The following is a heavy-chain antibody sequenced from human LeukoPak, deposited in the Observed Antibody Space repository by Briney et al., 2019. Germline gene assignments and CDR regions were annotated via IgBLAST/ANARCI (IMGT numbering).Heavy chain of an antibody. J-gene: IGHJ4*02. CDR1: GFTVSSNY. D-gene: IGHD3-10*01. V-gene: IGHV3-66*03. Sequence: PGGSLRLSCAASGFTVSSNYMTWVRQAPGKGLEWVSVIHKNAITYYADTVKGRFTISRDNSKNTLYVQMNSLRAEDTGVYYCAKDGVPSRWFGRNYFDYWGQGILVTVSS. CDR3: AKDGVPSRWFGRNYFDY. CDR2: IHKNAIT.